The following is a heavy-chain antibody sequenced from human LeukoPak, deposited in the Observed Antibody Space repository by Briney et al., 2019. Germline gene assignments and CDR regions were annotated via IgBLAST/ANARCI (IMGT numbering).Heavy chain of an antibody. J-gene: IGHJ5*02. Sequence: SVKVSCKASGGTFSSYAISWVRQAPGQGLEWMGGIIPIFGTANYAQKFQGRVTITADESTSTAYMELSSLRSEDTAVYYCARDNRTPWSSSWNSWFDPWGQGSLVTVSS. CDR1: GGTFSSYA. CDR2: IIPIFGTA. D-gene: IGHD6-13*01. V-gene: IGHV1-69*13. CDR3: ARDNRTPWSSSWNSWFDP.